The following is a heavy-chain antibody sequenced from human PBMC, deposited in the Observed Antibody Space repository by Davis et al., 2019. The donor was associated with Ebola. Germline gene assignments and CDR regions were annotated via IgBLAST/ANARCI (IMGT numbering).Heavy chain of an antibody. CDR1: GASVSSGIYY. CDR3: ARVGLGYCSGGSCYSRPRRRYYFDY. CDR2: ISYSGST. J-gene: IGHJ4*02. D-gene: IGHD2-15*01. V-gene: IGHV4-61*01. Sequence: MPSETLSLTCSVSGASVSSGIYYWFWMRKPPGKGLECVGHISYSGSTNYNPSLKSRVTISVDTSKNQFSLKLSSVTAADTAVYYCARVGLGYCSGGSCYSRPRRRYYFDYWGQGTLVTVSS.